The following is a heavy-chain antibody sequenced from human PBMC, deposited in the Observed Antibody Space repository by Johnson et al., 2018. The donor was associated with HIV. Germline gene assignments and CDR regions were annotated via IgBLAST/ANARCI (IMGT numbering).Heavy chain of an antibody. CDR3: TLVGLEGSDACDI. D-gene: IGHD2-21*01. Sequence: VQLVESGGGLVQPGGSLRLSCAASGFTFSSYDMHWVRQATGKGLEWVSAIGTAGDTYYPGSVKGRFTISRENAKNSLDLQMNSLKTEDTAVYYCTLVGLEGSDACDIWGQGTMVTVSS. CDR1: GFTFSSYD. J-gene: IGHJ3*02. V-gene: IGHV3-13*01. CDR2: IGTAGDT.